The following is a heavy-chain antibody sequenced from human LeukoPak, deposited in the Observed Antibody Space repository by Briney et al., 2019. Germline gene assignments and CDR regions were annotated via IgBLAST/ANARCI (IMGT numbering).Heavy chain of an antibody. V-gene: IGHV4-61*02. Sequence: SETLSLTCTVSGGSISSGSYYWSWIRQPAGKGLEWIGRIYTSGSTNYNPSLKSRVTISVDTSKNQFSLKLSSVTAADTAVYYCARDRYPYLHYDFWSGSYTLWGQGTLVTVSS. J-gene: IGHJ4*02. CDR2: IYTSGST. D-gene: IGHD3-3*01. CDR3: ARDRYPYLHYDFWSGSYTL. CDR1: GGSISSGSYY.